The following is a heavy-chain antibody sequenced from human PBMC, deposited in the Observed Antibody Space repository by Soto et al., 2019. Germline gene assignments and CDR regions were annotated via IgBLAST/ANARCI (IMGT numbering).Heavy chain of an antibody. D-gene: IGHD3-10*01. J-gene: IGHJ4*02. CDR3: AREVTLRFGELLPDY. V-gene: IGHV3-72*01. CDR2: TRDKANSYTT. CDR1: GFTFSDHS. Sequence: GGSLRLSCAASGFTFSDHSMDWVRQAPGQGLDWVGRTRDKANSYTTEYAASVKGRFTISRDNAKNSLYLQMNSLRAEDTAVYYCAREVTLRFGELLPDYWGQGTLVTVSS.